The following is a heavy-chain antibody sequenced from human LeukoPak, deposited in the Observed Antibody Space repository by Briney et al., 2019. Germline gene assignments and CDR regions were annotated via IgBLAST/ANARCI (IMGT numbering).Heavy chain of an antibody. J-gene: IGHJ4*02. V-gene: IGHV1-2*02. CDR2: INPNSGGT. CDR3: ARVRYYYGSGSYCLDY. D-gene: IGHD3-10*01. CDR1: GYTFTGYY. Sequence: ASVKVSCTASGYTFTGYYMHWVRQAPGQGLEWMGWINPNSGGTNYAQKFQGRVTMTRDTSISTAYMELSRLRSDDTAVYYCARVRYYYGSGSYCLDYWGQGTLVTVSS.